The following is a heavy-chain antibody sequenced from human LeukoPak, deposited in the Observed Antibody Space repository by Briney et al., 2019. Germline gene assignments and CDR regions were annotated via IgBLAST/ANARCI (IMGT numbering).Heavy chain of an antibody. CDR1: GYIFTSYG. V-gene: IGHV1-18*01. Sequence: GASVQVSCKASGYIFTSYGISWVRQAPGQGLEWMGWTSVYNGNTNYPQRLQGRVTMTTDTSMTTAYMELRSLRSDDTAVYYCARDINGYYYDSHGYYPTDLWGQGTLVTVSS. CDR2: TSVYNGNT. CDR3: ARDINGYYYDSHGYYPTDL. D-gene: IGHD3-22*01. J-gene: IGHJ5*02.